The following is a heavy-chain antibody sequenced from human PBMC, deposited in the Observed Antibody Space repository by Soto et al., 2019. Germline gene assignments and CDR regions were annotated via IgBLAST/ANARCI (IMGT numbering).Heavy chain of an antibody. CDR3: AREEHGYNPAYYFDY. CDR1: GFTFSSYA. CDR2: ISYDGSNK. V-gene: IGHV3-30-3*01. J-gene: IGHJ4*02. D-gene: IGHD5-12*01. Sequence: GVSLRLSCAASGFTFSSYALHWVRQAPGKGLEWVTVISYDGSNKYYADSVKGRFTISRDNSKNVLYLQMSSLRPEDTAVYYCAREEHGYNPAYYFDYWGQGTLVTVSS.